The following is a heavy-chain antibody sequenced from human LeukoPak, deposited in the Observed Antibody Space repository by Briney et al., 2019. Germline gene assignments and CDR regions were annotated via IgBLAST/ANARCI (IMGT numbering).Heavy chain of an antibody. V-gene: IGHV3-23*01. J-gene: IGHJ6*02. CDR1: GFTFSSYA. Sequence: GGSLRLSCAASGFTFSSYAMSCVRQAPGKGLEWVSAISGSGGSTFYADSVKGRFTVSRDNSKNTLYLQMNSLRAEDTAVYYCARKAWRGMDVWGQGTTITVSS. CDR2: ISGSGGST. D-gene: IGHD2/OR15-2a*01. CDR3: ARKAWRGMDV.